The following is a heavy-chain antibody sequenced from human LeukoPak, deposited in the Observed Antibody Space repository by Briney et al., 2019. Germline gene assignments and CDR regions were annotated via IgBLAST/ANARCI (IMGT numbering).Heavy chain of an antibody. D-gene: IGHD5-18*01. CDR1: GYTFTGYY. Sequence: ASVKVSCKASGYTFTGYYMHWVRQAPGQGLEWMGRINPNSGGTNYAQKFQGRVTITRNTSISTAYMELSSLRSEDTAVYYCARVQVTAMVYYYYYYMDVWGKGTTVTVSS. CDR2: INPNSGGT. CDR3: ARVQVTAMVYYYYYYMDV. V-gene: IGHV1-2*06. J-gene: IGHJ6*03.